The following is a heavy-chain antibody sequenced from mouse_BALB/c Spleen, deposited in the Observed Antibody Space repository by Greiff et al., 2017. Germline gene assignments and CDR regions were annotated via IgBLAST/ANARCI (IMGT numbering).Heavy chain of an antibody. Sequence: QVQLKQSGAELARPGASVKMSCKASGYTFTSYTMHWVKQRPGQGLEWIGYINPSSGYTNYNQKFKDKATLTADKSSSTAYMQLSSLTSEDSAVYYCATSYGNPAWFAYWGQGTLVTVSA. J-gene: IGHJ3*01. CDR1: GYTFTSYT. V-gene: IGHV1-4*01. CDR3: ATSYGNPAWFAY. CDR2: INPSSGYT. D-gene: IGHD2-1*01.